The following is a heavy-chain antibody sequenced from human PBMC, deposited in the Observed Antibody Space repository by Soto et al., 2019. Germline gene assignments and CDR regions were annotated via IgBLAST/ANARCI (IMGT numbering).Heavy chain of an antibody. Sequence: GGSLRLSCAASDFIFSKAWMNWVRQASGKGLEWVGRVKSQSDGGAIQYAGPVKGGFTISRDDSKDMVYLQMDSLKIEDTAVYYCTTGIHDYWGRGTLVTVSS. J-gene: IGHJ4*02. CDR1: DFIFSKAW. CDR3: TTGIHDY. CDR2: VKSQSDGGAI. V-gene: IGHV3-15*07.